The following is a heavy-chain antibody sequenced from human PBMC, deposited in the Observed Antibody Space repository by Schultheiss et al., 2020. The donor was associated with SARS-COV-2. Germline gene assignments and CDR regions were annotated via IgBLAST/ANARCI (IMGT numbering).Heavy chain of an antibody. D-gene: IGHD3-9*01. CDR2: LFHGGNT. CDR1: GASISSSSYY. Sequence: SQTLSLTCTVSGASISSSSYYWGWIRQPPGKGLEWVGTLFHGGNTDNNPSLRGRVSVSVDTSKSQFSLRLNSVTAADTAVYYCARGSHSTGWYYYYYMDVWGKGTTVTVSS. J-gene: IGHJ6*03. V-gene: IGHV4-39*07. CDR3: ARGSHSTGWYYYYYMDV.